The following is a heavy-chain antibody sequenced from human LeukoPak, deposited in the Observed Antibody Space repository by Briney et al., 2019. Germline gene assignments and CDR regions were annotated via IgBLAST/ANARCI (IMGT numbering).Heavy chain of an antibody. J-gene: IGHJ5*02. Sequence: ASVKVSCKASGYTFTGYHMHWVRQAPGQGLEWMGWINPNSGGSNYVQKFQGRVTMTRDTSISTAYMELSRLRSDDTAFYYCARIRHCGGSSCYYIEYCPWGHLALVT. CDR3: ARIRHCGGSSCYYIEYCP. CDR2: INPNSGGS. CDR1: GYTFTGYH. V-gene: IGHV1-2*02. D-gene: IGHD2-15*01.